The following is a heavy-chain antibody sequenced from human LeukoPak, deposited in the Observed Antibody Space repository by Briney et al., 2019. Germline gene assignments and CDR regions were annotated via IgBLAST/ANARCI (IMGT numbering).Heavy chain of an antibody. D-gene: IGHD2-15*01. CDR1: GFTVSSNY. J-gene: IGHJ4*02. CDR3: AKTLSCSGGSCYSGFDY. Sequence: GGSLRLSCAASGFTVSSNYMSWVRQAPGKGLEWVSVIYSGGSTYYADSVKGRFTISRHNSKNTLYLQMNSLRAEDTAVYYCAKTLSCSGGSCYSGFDYWGQGTLVTVSS. CDR2: IYSGGST. V-gene: IGHV3-53*01.